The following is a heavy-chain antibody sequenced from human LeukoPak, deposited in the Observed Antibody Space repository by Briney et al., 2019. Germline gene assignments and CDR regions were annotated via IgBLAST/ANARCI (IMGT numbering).Heavy chain of an antibody. CDR3: ARHSLDSGSFLLFDY. D-gene: IGHD1-26*01. Sequence: SETLSLTCTVSGGSITITNHYWGWIRQPPGKGLEWVGNIYHDGSTYYNPSLKSRVTISIDTSKNQFSLKLSSVTAADTAVYYCARHSLDSGSFLLFDYWGQGTLVTVSS. V-gene: IGHV4-39*01. CDR2: IYHDGST. J-gene: IGHJ4*02. CDR1: GGSITITNHY.